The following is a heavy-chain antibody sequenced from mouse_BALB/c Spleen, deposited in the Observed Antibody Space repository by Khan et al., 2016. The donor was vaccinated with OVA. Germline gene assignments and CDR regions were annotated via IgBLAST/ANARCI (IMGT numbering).Heavy chain of an antibody. CDR3: ANHGSSSAWLTY. CDR2: INPSTGYT. CDR1: GYPFTSYW. V-gene: IGHV1-7*01. Sequence: VQLQESGAELAKPGASVKMSCKASGYPFTSYWMHWVKQRPGQGLEWIGYINPSTGYTEYNQRFKDKATLTADKSSSTAYMQLSSLTSEESAVYYCANHGSSSAWLTYWGQGTLVTVSA. J-gene: IGHJ3*01. D-gene: IGHD1-1*01.